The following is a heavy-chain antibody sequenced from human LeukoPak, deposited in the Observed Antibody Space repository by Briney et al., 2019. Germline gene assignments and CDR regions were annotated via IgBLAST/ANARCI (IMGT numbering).Heavy chain of an antibody. J-gene: IGHJ4*02. CDR2: ISAYNGNT. CDR1: GYTFGNYG. V-gene: IGHV1-18*01. D-gene: IGHD6-19*01. CDR3: ARDRRRSSGWSDY. Sequence: ASEKVSCKASGYTFGNYGINWVRQAPGQGLEWMGWISAYNGNTNYAQKLQGRVTMTTDTSTSTAYMELRRLRSEDTAVYYCARDRRRSSGWSDYWSQGSLVTVSA.